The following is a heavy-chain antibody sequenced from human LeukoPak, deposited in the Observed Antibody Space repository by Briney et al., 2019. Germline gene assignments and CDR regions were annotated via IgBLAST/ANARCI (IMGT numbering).Heavy chain of an antibody. CDR1: GYTFTSYG. V-gene: IGHV1-18*01. CDR2: ISAYNGNT. J-gene: IGHJ6*03. Sequence: GASVKVSCKASGYTFTSYGISWVRQAPGQGLEWMGWISAYNGNTNYAQKLQGRVTMTTDASTSTAYMELRSLRSDDTAVYYCARASIAAAGTRSYYYMDVWGKGTTVTISS. CDR3: ARASIAAAGTRSYYYMDV. D-gene: IGHD6-13*01.